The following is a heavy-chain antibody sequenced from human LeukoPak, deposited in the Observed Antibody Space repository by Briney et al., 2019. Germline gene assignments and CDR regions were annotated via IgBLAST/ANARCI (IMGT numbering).Heavy chain of an antibody. CDR3: ARRELLGYSYGLRTFNI. V-gene: IGHV3-66*04. J-gene: IGHJ3*02. CDR1: GFTVSRNY. CDR2: IYSGGIYKYGTT. D-gene: IGHD5-18*01. Sequence: WGSLRLSCAASGFTVSRNYMSWVRQAPGKGLEWVSVIYSGGIYKYGTTNYGDSVKGRFTISRDNSKNTLYLQMNSLRAEDTAVYYCARRELLGYSYGLRTFNIWGQGTTVTVSS.